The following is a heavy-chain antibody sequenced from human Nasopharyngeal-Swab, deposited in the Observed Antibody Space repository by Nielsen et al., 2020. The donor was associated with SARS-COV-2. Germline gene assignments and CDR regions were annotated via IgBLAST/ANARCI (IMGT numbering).Heavy chain of an antibody. J-gene: IGHJ3*02. CDR1: GFTFSSYG. V-gene: IGHV3-33*01. CDR2: IWYDGSNK. D-gene: IGHD3-22*01. CDR3: ARDLGLLNADAFDI. Sequence: GESLKISCAASGFTFSSYGMHWVRQAPGKGLEWVAVIWYDGSNKYYADSVKGRFTISRDNSKNTLYLQMNSLRAEDTAVYYCARDLGLLNADAFDIWGQGTMVTVSS.